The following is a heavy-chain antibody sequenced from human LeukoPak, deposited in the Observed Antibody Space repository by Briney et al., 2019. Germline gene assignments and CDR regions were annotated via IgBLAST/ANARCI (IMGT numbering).Heavy chain of an antibody. CDR2: INHSGST. CDR3: ARGSPRTVRRYGGNPPGFYYGMDV. CDR1: GGSFSGYY. Sequence: SETLSLTCAVYGGSFSGYYWSWIRQPPGKGLEWIGEINHSGSTNYNPSLKSRVTISVDTSKNQFSLKLSSVTAADTAVYYCARGSPRTVRRYGGNPPGFYYGMDVWGQGTTVTVSS. D-gene: IGHD4-23*01. J-gene: IGHJ6*02. V-gene: IGHV4-34*01.